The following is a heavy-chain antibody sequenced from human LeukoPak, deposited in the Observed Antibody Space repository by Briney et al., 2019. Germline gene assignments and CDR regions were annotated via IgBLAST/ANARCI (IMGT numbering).Heavy chain of an antibody. CDR1: VFIFSSYA. V-gene: IGHV3-23*01. Sequence: PGGSLRLFCGASVFIFSSYAKRWARQAPAEGLEEVTVISGRGGRTNYADSVKGRFTISRDNSKNTLYLQMNSLRAEDTAVYYCAKAKRVAPFDYWGQGTLVTVSS. D-gene: IGHD5-12*01. J-gene: IGHJ4*02. CDR2: ISGRGGRT. CDR3: AKAKRVAPFDY.